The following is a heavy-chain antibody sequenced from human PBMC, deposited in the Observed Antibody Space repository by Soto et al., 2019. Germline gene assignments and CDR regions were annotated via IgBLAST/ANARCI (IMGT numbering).Heavy chain of an antibody. CDR1: GGTFNRQA. V-gene: IGHV1-69*12. CDR3: ARVDSSMFGGGEWFDP. J-gene: IGHJ5*02. Sequence: QVVQSGAEVKKPGSSVKVSCKASGGTFNRQAFSWVRQAPGQGLEWMGGFIPIFGTTDYSQKFQGRVTITAVAPTSTPYMELSSLPSDDSAVYYCARVDSSMFGGGEWFDPCGQGTLVTVSS. CDR2: FIPIFGTT. D-gene: IGHD3-10*02.